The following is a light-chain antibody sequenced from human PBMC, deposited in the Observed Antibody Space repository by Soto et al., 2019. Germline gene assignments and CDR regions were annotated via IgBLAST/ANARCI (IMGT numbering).Light chain of an antibody. CDR3: NSYTNRNTRQTV. Sequence: QSALTQPASVSGSPGQSITISCTGTSSDVGGYNYVSWYQQHPGKAPKFMIYDVSNRPSGVSTRFSGSKSGNTASLTISGLQAEDEAYYYCNSYTNRNTRQTVFGTATMVTVL. J-gene: IGLJ1*01. CDR1: SSDVGGYNY. V-gene: IGLV2-14*01. CDR2: DVS.